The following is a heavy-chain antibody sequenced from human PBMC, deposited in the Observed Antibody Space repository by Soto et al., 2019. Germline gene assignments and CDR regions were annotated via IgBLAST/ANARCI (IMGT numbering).Heavy chain of an antibody. V-gene: IGHV3-48*01. CDR3: ARDEEYFDWFFLFDY. Sequence: GGSLRLSCAASGFTFSSYSMNWVRQAPGKGLEWVSYISSSSSTIYYADSVKGRFTISRDNAKNSLYLQMNSLRAEDTAVYYCARDEEYFDWFFLFDYWGQGTLVTVSS. CDR1: GFTFSSYS. J-gene: IGHJ4*02. D-gene: IGHD3-9*01. CDR2: ISSSSSTI.